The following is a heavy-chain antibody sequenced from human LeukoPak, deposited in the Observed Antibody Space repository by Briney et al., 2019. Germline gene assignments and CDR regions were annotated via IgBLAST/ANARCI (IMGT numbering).Heavy chain of an antibody. Sequence: ASVKVSCKAYGYTFTSYYMHWVRQAPGQGLEWMGLINPSGGSTSYAQKFQGRVTMTRDTSTSTVYMELSSLRSEDTAVYYCAKTFLTAYDTYFYYYGLDVWGQGTPVTVSS. CDR1: GYTFTSYY. CDR2: INPSGGST. CDR3: AKTFLTAYDTYFYYYGLDV. J-gene: IGHJ6*02. D-gene: IGHD3-9*01. V-gene: IGHV1-46*01.